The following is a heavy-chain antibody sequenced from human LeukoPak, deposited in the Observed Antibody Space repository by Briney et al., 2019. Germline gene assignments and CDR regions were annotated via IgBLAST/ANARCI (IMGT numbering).Heavy chain of an antibody. Sequence: ASVKVSCKASGYTFTSYGVSWARQAPGQGLEWMGWISAYNGNTNYAQKLQGRVTMTTDTSTSTAYMELRSLRSDDTAVYYCARVPWYSGSYPVGAFDIWGQGTMVTVSS. J-gene: IGHJ3*02. CDR1: GYTFTSYG. V-gene: IGHV1-18*01. CDR2: ISAYNGNT. D-gene: IGHD1-26*01. CDR3: ARVPWYSGSYPVGAFDI.